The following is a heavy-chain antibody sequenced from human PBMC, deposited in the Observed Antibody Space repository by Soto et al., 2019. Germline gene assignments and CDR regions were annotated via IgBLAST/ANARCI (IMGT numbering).Heavy chain of an antibody. D-gene: IGHD6-13*01. J-gene: IGHJ4*02. Sequence: GGSLRLSCTASGFTFGDYAMSWFRQAPGKGLEWVGFIRSKAYGGTTEYAASVKGRFTISRDDPKSIAYLQMNSLKTEDTAVYYCTRLVGKQLVRGSMSDYWGQGTLVTVS. V-gene: IGHV3-49*03. CDR1: GFTFGDYA. CDR3: TRLVGKQLVRGSMSDY. CDR2: IRSKAYGGTT.